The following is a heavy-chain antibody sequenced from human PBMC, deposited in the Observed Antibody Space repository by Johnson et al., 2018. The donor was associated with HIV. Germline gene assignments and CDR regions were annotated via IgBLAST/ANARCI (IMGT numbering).Heavy chain of an antibody. Sequence: HVQLVESGGGVVRPGRSLRLSCAASGFIFSNYPMHWVRQAPGKGLEWVAIISYDGSNKNYTDSVKGRFTVSRDNSKNTLYLQMNSLRAEDTAVYYCAREARRYHYDSSKDAFDIWGQGTMVTVSS. V-gene: IGHV3-30*04. CDR1: GFIFSNYP. CDR2: ISYDGSNK. D-gene: IGHD3-22*01. J-gene: IGHJ3*02. CDR3: AREARRYHYDSSKDAFDI.